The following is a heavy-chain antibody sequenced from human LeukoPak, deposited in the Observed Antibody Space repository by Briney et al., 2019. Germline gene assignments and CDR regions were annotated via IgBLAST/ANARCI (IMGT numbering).Heavy chain of an antibody. J-gene: IGHJ5*02. CDR2: IYYSGIT. CDR1: GYSISSGYY. D-gene: IGHD6-13*01. V-gene: IGHV4-61*01. CDR3: ARDVVDSSSWYDVRGWFDP. Sequence: SETLSLTCTVSGYSISSGYYWGWIRQPPGKGLEWIGYIYYSGITNYNPSLKSRVTISVDTSKNQFSLKLSSVTAADTAVYYCARDVVDSSSWYDVRGWFDPWGQGTLVTVSS.